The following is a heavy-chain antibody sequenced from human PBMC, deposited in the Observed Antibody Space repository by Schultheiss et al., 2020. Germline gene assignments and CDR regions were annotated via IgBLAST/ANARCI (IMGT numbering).Heavy chain of an antibody. J-gene: IGHJ4*02. V-gene: IGHV3-9*01. CDR1: GFTFSSYA. CDR3: AKLSGTSGWKNVDY. Sequence: GGSLRLSCAASGFTFSSYAMHWVRQAPGKGLEWVSGISWNSGSIGYADSVKGRFTISRDNAKNTLYLQMNSLRAEDTAVYYCAKLSGTSGWKNVDYWGQGNLGTVSS. D-gene: IGHD6-19*01. CDR2: ISWNSGSI.